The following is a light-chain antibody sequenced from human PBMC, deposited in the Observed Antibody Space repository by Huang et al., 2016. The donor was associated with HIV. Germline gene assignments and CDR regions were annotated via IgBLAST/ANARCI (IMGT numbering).Light chain of an antibody. J-gene: IGKJ2*01. CDR1: QNINTW. CDR2: RAS. V-gene: IGKV1-5*03. CDR3: QQYNTYLYT. Sequence: DIQMTQSPSTLSASVGDRVTITCRACQNINTWLAWYQQKPGKAPDLLIYRASSLQVGVPSRFTGSGSGTEFTLTITSLQPDDLGTYYCQQYNTYLYTFGQGTKLEI.